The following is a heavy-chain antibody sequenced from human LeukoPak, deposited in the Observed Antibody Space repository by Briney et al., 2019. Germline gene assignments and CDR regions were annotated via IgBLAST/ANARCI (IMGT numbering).Heavy chain of an antibody. CDR1: GYTFTSYY. CDR3: ARDLYDSSGYPAYYFDY. D-gene: IGHD3-22*01. Sequence: ASVKVSCKASGYTFTSYYMHWVRQAPGQGLEWMGIINPSGGSTSYAQKFQGRVTMTRDMSTSTVYMELSSLRSEDTAVYYCARDLYDSSGYPAYYFDYWGQGTLVTVSS. V-gene: IGHV1-46*01. J-gene: IGHJ4*02. CDR2: INPSGGST.